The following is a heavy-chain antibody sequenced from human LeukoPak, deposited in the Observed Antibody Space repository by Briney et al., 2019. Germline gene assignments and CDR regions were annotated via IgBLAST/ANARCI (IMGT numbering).Heavy chain of an antibody. CDR2: ILYDGSNK. Sequence: PGRSLRLSCVASGFTFSSYGMHWVRQAPGKGLEWVAVILYDGSNKYYADSVKGRFTISRDNSKNTLYLQVNSLRAEDTGVYYCPKGTVENWLVPFDCWGQGTLVTVSS. J-gene: IGHJ4*02. D-gene: IGHD6-19*01. CDR3: PKGTVENWLVPFDC. V-gene: IGHV3-30*18. CDR1: GFTFSSYG.